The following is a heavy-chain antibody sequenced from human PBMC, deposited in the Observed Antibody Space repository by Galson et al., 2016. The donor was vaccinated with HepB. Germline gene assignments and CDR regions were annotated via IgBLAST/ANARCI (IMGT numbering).Heavy chain of an antibody. CDR3: ARGPYYYGTRGAFDI. V-gene: IGHV1-69*13. CDR1: GVTFSNYA. D-gene: IGHD3-10*01. CDR2: IIPIFSTA. Sequence: SVKVSCKASGVTFSNYAISRVRQAPGQGLEWMGGIIPIFSTANYAQNFQGRVTMTADESTSTAYMELSSLRSEDTAVYYCARGPYYYGTRGAFDIWGQGTLVTVSS. J-gene: IGHJ3*02.